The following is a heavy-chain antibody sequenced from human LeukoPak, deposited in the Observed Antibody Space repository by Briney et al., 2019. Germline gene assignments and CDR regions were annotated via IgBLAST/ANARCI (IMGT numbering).Heavy chain of an antibody. CDR1: GGSISSSIYY. J-gene: IGHJ5*02. CDR3: ARAWDCSGGSCFGP. CDR2: IYYSGST. V-gene: IGHV4-39*07. D-gene: IGHD2-15*01. Sequence: SETLSLTCTVSGGSISSSIYYWGWIRQPPAKGLEWIGSIYYSGSTYYNPSLKSRVSISVDTSKNHFSLKLTSVTAADTAVYYCARAWDCSGGSCFGPWGQGTLVTVSS.